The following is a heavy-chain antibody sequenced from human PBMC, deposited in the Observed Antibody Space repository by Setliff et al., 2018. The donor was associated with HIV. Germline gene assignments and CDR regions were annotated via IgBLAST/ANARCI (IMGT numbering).Heavy chain of an antibody. D-gene: IGHD5-12*01. CDR1: GGSIISEISW. CDR2: IYMRGGT. Sequence: SETLSLTCTVSGGSIISEISWWAWIRQPAGKGPEWLGQIYMRGGTDYNPSLEGRVTISLDTSKNQLSLKLSSVTAADTAVYYCARDARWLQFPYFDYWGQGTLVTSPQ. CDR3: ARDARWLQFPYFDY. V-gene: IGHV4-61*09. J-gene: IGHJ4*01.